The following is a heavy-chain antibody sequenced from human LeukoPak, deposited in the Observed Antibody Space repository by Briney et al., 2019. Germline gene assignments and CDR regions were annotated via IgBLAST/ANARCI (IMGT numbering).Heavy chain of an antibody. CDR1: GFTFSSYS. V-gene: IGHV3-7*01. D-gene: IGHD3-9*01. CDR3: ARDQIRGYYDILTGPYYYYGMDV. CDR2: IKQDGSEK. J-gene: IGHJ6*02. Sequence: GGSLRLSCAASGFTFSSYSMNWVRQAPGKGLEWVANIKQDGSEKYYVDSVKGRFTISRDNAKNSLYLQMNSLRAEDTAVYYCARDQIRGYYDILTGPYYYYGMDVWGQGTTVTVSS.